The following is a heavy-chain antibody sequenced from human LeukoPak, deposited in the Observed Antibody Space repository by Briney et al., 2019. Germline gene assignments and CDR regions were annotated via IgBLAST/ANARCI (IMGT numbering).Heavy chain of an antibody. Sequence: GGSLRLSCAASGFTFSSYSMNWVRQAPGKGLEWVSSISSSSSYIYYADSVKGRYTISRHNAKNSLYLHMNSLRAEDTAVYYCARARRQQKYFRDYRVQGTLLTVCS. CDR2: ISSSSSYI. J-gene: IGHJ4*02. D-gene: IGHD6-13*01. CDR3: ARARRQQKYFRDY. CDR1: GFTFSSYS. V-gene: IGHV3-21*01.